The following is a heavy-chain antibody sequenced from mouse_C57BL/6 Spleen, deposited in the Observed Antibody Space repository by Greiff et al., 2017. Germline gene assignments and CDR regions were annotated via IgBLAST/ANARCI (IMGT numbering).Heavy chain of an antibody. D-gene: IGHD2-14*01. Sequence: EVQLQQSGPELVKPGASVKISCKASGYTFTDYYMNWVKQSHGKSLEWIGDINPNNGGTSYNQKFKGKATLTVDKSSSTAYMELRSLTSEASAVSYCARSSYRYGVFDYWGQGTTLTVSS. CDR2: INPNNGGT. J-gene: IGHJ2*01. CDR3: ARSSYRYGVFDY. CDR1: GYTFTDYY. V-gene: IGHV1-26*01.